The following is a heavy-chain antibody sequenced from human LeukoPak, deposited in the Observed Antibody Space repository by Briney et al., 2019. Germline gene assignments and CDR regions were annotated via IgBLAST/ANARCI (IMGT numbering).Heavy chain of an antibody. CDR2: INADGSTA. J-gene: IGHJ3*01. CDR3: VVVVEPPDSDGFDV. D-gene: IGHD1-14*01. CDR1: GFTFSSYE. V-gene: IGHV3-74*01. Sequence: GGSLRLSCAASGFTFSSYEMNWVRQAPGKGLMWFSLINADGSTATYADSVKGRFTISRDNARNTLSLQMNSLTIEDTAVCYCVVVVEPPDSDGFDVWGQGTMITVSS.